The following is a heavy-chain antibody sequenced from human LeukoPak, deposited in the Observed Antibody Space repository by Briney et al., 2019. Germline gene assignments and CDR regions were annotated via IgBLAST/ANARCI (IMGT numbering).Heavy chain of an antibody. D-gene: IGHD6-13*01. CDR3: AIIAAAGTVDY. CDR2: IYYSGST. CDR1: GGSISSSSYY. J-gene: IGHJ4*02. Sequence: SETLSLTCTVSGGSISSSSYYWGWIREPPGKGLEWIGSIYYSGSTYYNPSLKSRVTISVDTSKNQFSLKLSSVTAADTAVYYCAIIAAAGTVDYWGQGTLVTVSS. V-gene: IGHV4-39*07.